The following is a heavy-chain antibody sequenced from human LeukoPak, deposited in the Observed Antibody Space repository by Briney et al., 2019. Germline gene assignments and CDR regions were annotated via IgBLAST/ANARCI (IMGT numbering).Heavy chain of an antibody. D-gene: IGHD1-7*01. V-gene: IGHV3-21*04. CDR2: ISSSSSYI. CDR1: GFKFSDYC. J-gene: IGHJ3*02. Sequence: GGSLRLSCAASGFKFSDYCMSWIRQAPGKGLEWVSSISSSSSYIYYADSVKGRFTISRDNAKNSLYLQMNSLRAEDTAVYYCASKLGDAFDIWGQGTMVTVSS. CDR3: ASKLGDAFDI.